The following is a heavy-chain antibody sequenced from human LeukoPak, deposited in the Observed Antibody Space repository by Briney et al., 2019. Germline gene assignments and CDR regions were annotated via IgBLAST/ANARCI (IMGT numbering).Heavy chain of an antibody. V-gene: IGHV3-7*01. CDR1: GFTISSYW. CDR3: AAGGGWLIDY. D-gene: IGHD2-15*01. Sequence: PGGSLRLSCAASGFTISSYWMNWVRQAPGKGLEWVANIKQDGSEKKYVDSVKGRFTISRDNAKNSLYLQMNNLRVEDTAVYYCAAGGGWLIDYWGQGTLVTASS. CDR2: IKQDGSEK. J-gene: IGHJ4*02.